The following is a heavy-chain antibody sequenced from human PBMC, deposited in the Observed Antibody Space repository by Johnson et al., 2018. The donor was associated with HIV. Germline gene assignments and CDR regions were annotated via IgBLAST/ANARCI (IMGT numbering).Heavy chain of an antibody. Sequence: VQLVESGGGVVQPGRSLILSCAASGFTFSNYAMHWVRQAPGKGLEWVALLSYDGSTKYYADSVTGRFTVSRDNSKNTLYLQMNSLRAEDTAVYYCARVRYSIVVVTWDAFDIWGQGTMVFVSS. D-gene: IGHD2-21*02. V-gene: IGHV3-30*04. J-gene: IGHJ3*02. CDR2: LSYDGSTK. CDR1: GFTFSNYA. CDR3: ARVRYSIVVVTWDAFDI.